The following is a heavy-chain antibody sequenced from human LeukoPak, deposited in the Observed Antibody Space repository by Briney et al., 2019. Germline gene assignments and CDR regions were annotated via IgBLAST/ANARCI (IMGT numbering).Heavy chain of an antibody. V-gene: IGHV4-61*02. CDR3: ARFQGDLKAFDI. CDR1: GGSISSSSYY. J-gene: IGHJ3*02. Sequence: SETLSLTCTVSGGSISSSSYYWGWIRQPAGKGLEWIGRIYTSGSTNYNPSLKSRVTMSVDTSKNQFSLKLSSVTAADTAVYYCARFQGDLKAFDIWGQGTMVTVSS. D-gene: IGHD3-10*01. CDR2: IYTSGST.